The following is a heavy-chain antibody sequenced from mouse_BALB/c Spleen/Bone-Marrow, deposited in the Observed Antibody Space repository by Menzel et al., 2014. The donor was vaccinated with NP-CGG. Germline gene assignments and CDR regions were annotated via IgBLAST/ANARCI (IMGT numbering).Heavy chain of an antibody. J-gene: IGHJ4*01. Sequence: VQLQQSGPELVKPGVSVKISCKTSGYTFTEYTMHWVKQSHGESLEWIGSINPNNGGINYNQKFKGKATLTVDKSSSTAYMELRSLTSEDSAVYYCARGDGYYVYAMDYWGQGTSVTVSS. CDR2: INPNNGGI. D-gene: IGHD2-3*01. CDR1: GYTFTEYT. CDR3: ARGDGYYVYAMDY. V-gene: IGHV1-18*01.